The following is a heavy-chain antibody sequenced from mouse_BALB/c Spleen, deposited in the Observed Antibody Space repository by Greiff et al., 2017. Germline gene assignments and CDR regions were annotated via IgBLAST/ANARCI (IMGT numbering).Heavy chain of an antibody. CDR1: GFSLTSYG. CDR2: IWAGGST. J-gene: IGHJ4*01. CDR3: ARGTADRYYAMDY. D-gene: IGHD1-2*01. V-gene: IGHV2-9*02. Sequence: VKVVESGPGLVAPSQSLSITCTVSGFSLTSYGVHWVRQPPGKGLEWLGVIWAGGSTNYNSALMSRLSISKDNSKSQVFLKMNSLQTDDTAMYYCARGTADRYYAMDYWGQGTSVTVSS.